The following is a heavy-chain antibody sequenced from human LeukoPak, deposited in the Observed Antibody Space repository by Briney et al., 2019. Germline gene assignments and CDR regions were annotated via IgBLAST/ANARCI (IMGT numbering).Heavy chain of an antibody. CDR3: ARVRGAPNWFDP. Sequence: GGSLRLSCAASGFTFSSNALSWVRQFPGKGLEWVSAISGSGGSTYYADSVKGRFTISRDNAKNSLYLQMNSLRAEDTAVYYCARVRGAPNWFDPWGQGTLVTVSS. J-gene: IGHJ5*02. D-gene: IGHD3-16*01. V-gene: IGHV3-23*01. CDR1: GFTFSSNA. CDR2: ISGSGGST.